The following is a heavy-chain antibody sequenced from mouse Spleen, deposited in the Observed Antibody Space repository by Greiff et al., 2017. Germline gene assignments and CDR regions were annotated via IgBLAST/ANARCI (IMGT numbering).Heavy chain of an antibody. V-gene: IGHV3-6*01. Sequence: EESGPGLVKPSQSLSLTCSVTGYSITSGYYWNWIRQFPGNKLEWMGYISYDGSNNYNPSLKNRISITRDTSKNQFFLKLNSVTTEDTATYYCASLYGNSKRGFAYWGQGTLVTVSA. CDR1: GYSITSGYY. CDR3: ASLYGNSKRGFAY. CDR2: ISYDGSN. J-gene: IGHJ3*01. D-gene: IGHD2-1*01.